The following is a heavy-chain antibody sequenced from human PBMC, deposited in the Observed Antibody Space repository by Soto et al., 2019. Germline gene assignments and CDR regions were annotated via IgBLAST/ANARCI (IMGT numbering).Heavy chain of an antibody. V-gene: IGHV4-30-4*01. Sequence: SETLSLTCTVSGGSISSCDYYWSWIRQPPGKGLEWIGYIYYSGSTYYNPSLKSRVIISVDTSKKQFSLKLSSVTAADTAVYYCDRAPSGYCSSTRCYPLTDVWGKGPKVT. CDR1: GGSISSCDYY. CDR3: DRAPSGYCSSTRCYPLTDV. J-gene: IGHJ6*03. D-gene: IGHD2-2*01. CDR2: IYYSGST.